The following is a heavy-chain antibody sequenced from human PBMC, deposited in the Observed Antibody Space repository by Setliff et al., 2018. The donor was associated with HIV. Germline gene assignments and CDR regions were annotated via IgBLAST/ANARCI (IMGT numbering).Heavy chain of an antibody. CDR1: GFTFGDYA. Sequence: SLRLSCTASGFTFGDYAMSWVRQAPGMGLEWVGFIRSKAYGGTTEYAASVKGRFAISRDDSKDTLYLQMNSLKTEDTAVYYCTTDGKGYYNFLSGYLAYWGQGTLVTVSS. CDR3: TTDGKGYYNFLSGYLAY. CDR2: IRSKAYGGTT. D-gene: IGHD3-3*01. V-gene: IGHV3-49*04. J-gene: IGHJ4*02.